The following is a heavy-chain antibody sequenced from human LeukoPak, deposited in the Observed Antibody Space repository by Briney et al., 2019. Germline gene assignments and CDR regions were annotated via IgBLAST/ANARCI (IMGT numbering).Heavy chain of an antibody. CDR1: GYTFTGYY. V-gene: IGHV1-2*02. CDR2: INPNTGDT. J-gene: IGHJ4*02. D-gene: IGHD5/OR15-5a*01. CDR3: ARQSLRNFDY. Sequence: ASVKVSCKASGYTFTGYYIHYMRQALGQGLEWMGWINPNTGDTKCAQKFQGRVTMTRDTSISTAYMELSRLRSDDTTVYYCARQSLRNFDYWGQGTLVTVSS.